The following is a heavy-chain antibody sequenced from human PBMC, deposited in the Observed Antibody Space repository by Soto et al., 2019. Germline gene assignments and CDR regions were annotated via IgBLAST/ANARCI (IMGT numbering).Heavy chain of an antibody. CDR3: ARHTHCSSTSCQPNYFDY. CDR1: GGSISSSSYY. J-gene: IGHJ4*02. V-gene: IGHV4-39*01. Sequence: QLQLQESGPGLVKPSETLSLTCTVSGGSISSSSYYWGWIRQPPGKGLEWIVSIYYSGSTYYNPSLKSRVTISVETSKNQFSLKLSSVTAADTAVYYCARHTHCSSTSCQPNYFDYWGQGTLVTVSS. CDR2: IYYSGST. D-gene: IGHD2-2*01.